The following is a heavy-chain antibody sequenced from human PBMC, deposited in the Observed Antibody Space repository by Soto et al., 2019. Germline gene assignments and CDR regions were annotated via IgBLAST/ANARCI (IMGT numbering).Heavy chain of an antibody. D-gene: IGHD6-13*01. CDR2: INPSSSYI. CDR1: GYTFTSYY. V-gene: IGHV1-46*04. CDR3: ATWYSSSWYRSDAFDI. Sequence: ASVKVSCKASGYTFTSYYMHWVRQAPGQGLEWMGIINPSSSYIYYADSVKGRFTISRDNAKNSLYLQMNSLRAEDTAVYYCATWYSSSWYRSDAFDIWGQGTMVTVS. J-gene: IGHJ3*02.